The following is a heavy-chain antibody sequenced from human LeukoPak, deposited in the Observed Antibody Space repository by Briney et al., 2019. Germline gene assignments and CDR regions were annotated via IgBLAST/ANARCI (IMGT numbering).Heavy chain of an antibody. CDR3: AREPLGYCSSTSCSHIGELGFDP. CDR1: GYTFTSYG. V-gene: IGHV1-18*01. Sequence: ASVKVSCKASGYTFTSYGISWVRQAPGQGLEWMGWISAYNGNTNYAQKLQGRGTMTTDTSTSTAYMELRSLRSDDTAVYYCAREPLGYCSSTSCSHIGELGFDPWGQGTLVTVSS. J-gene: IGHJ5*02. CDR2: ISAYNGNT. D-gene: IGHD2-2*01.